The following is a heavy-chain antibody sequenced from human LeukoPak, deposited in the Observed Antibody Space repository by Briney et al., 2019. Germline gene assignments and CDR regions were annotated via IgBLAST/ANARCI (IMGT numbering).Heavy chain of an antibody. Sequence: PGGSLRLSRAASGFTFSGSAIHWVRQASGKGLEWVGRIRSRANTYATAYAASVKGRFTISRDDSKNTAYLQMNSLKTEDTALYYCTRPDDYGDYWGQGTLVTVSS. V-gene: IGHV3-73*01. CDR3: TRPDDYGDY. CDR2: IRSRANTYAT. CDR1: GFTFSGSA. J-gene: IGHJ4*02.